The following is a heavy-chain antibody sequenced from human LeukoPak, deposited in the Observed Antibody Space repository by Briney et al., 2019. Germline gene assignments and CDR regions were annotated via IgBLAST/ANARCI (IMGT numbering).Heavy chain of an antibody. J-gene: IGHJ5*02. CDR3: ARVGSSYNWFDP. V-gene: IGHV1-8*01. CDR1: GYTFTSYD. D-gene: IGHD6-13*01. CDR2: MKPNSGNT. Sequence: ASVKVSFKASGYTFTSYDINWVRQATGQRLEWMGWMKPNSGNTGYAQKFQGRVTMTRNTSISTAYMELSSLRSEDTAVYYCARVGSSYNWFDPWGQGTLVTVSS.